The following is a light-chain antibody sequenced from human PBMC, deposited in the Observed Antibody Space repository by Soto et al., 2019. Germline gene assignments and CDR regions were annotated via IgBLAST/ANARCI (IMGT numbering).Light chain of an antibody. J-gene: IGKJ2*01. Sequence: DIQMTQSPSSLSASVGDRVTITCQASQDISNDLNWYQQKPGKAPTLLIYDASNLETGVPSRFSGSGSGTDFTFTISSLQPEDIATYYCQQYDNLLYTFCQGTKLEIK. CDR3: QQYDNLLYT. CDR1: QDISND. V-gene: IGKV1-33*01. CDR2: DAS.